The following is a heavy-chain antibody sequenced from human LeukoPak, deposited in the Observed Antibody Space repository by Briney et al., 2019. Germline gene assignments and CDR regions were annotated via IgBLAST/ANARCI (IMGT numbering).Heavy chain of an antibody. CDR2: IDGNGRST. J-gene: IGHJ4*02. Sequence: GGSLRLSCVVSGFTFNNYAMSWVRQAPGKGLEWVSRIDGNGRSTSYADSVKGRFTISRDNARNTVFLQMNSLRGEDTAVYYCIRDFREADYWGQGSLVTVSS. CDR3: IRDFREADY. D-gene: IGHD3-10*01. CDR1: GFTFNNYA. V-gene: IGHV3-74*01.